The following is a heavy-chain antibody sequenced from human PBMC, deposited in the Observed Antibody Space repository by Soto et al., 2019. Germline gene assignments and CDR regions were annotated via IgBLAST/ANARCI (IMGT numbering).Heavy chain of an antibody. J-gene: IGHJ6*02. CDR3: ARSDYVWGSYRYHYYYGMDV. CDR2: MNPNSGNT. D-gene: IGHD3-16*02. CDR1: GYTFTSYD. Sequence: GASVKVSCKASGYTFTSYDINWVRQATGQGLEWMGWMNPNSGNTGYAQKFQGRVTMTRNTSISTAYMELSSLRSEDTAVYYCARSDYVWGSYRYHYYYGMDVWGQGTTVTVS. V-gene: IGHV1-8*01.